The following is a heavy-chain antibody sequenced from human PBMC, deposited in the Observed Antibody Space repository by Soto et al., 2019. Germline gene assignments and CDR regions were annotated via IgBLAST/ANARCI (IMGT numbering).Heavy chain of an antibody. CDR1: GYTFTRYD. CDR3: ARGPPSLTGKPSGED. V-gene: IGHV1-8*01. D-gene: IGHD1-20*01. J-gene: IGHJ4*02. Sequence: ASVKVSCKASGYTFTRYDINWVRQATGQGLEWMGWMNPNSGNTGYAQKFQGRVTMTRNTSISTAYMELSSLRSEDTAVYYCARGPPSLTGKPSGEDWGQGTLATVTS. CDR2: MNPNSGNT.